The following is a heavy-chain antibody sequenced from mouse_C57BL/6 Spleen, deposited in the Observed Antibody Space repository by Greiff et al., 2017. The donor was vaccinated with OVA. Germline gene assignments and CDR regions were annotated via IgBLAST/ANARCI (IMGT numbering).Heavy chain of an antibody. Sequence: VQLQQSGPELVKPGDSVKISCKASGYSFTGYFMNWVMQSHGKSLEWIGRINPYNGDTFYNQKFKGKATLTVDKSSSTAHMELRNLTSEDSAVYYCARSFITTVVAHFDYWGQGTTLTVSS. CDR2: INPYNGDT. D-gene: IGHD1-1*01. CDR3: ARSFITTVVAHFDY. V-gene: IGHV1-20*01. CDR1: GYSFTGYF. J-gene: IGHJ2*01.